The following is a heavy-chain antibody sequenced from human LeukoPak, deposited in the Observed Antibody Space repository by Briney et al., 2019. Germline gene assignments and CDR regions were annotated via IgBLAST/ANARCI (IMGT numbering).Heavy chain of an antibody. CDR2: ISYDESEK. J-gene: IGHJ4*02. D-gene: IGHD6-25*01. CDR3: ATGSFDF. Sequence: GRSLRLPCADSGDTFSNYGMQWVRQAPGKGLEWVALISYDESEKYYADSVKGRFTISRDNSKNTLYLQMNSLRAEDTAVYYCATGSFDFWGQGTLVTVSS. V-gene: IGHV3-30*03. CDR1: GDTFSNYG.